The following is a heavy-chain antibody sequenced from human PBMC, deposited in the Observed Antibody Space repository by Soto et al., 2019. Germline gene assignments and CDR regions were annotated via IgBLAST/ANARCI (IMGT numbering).Heavy chain of an antibody. CDR3: ARDVVGTYYDFWSGYSDY. V-gene: IGHV1-18*01. Sequence: GASVKVSCKASGYTFTSYGISWVRQAPGQGLEWMGWISAYNGNTNYAQKLQGRVTMTTDTSTSTAYMELRSLRSDDTAVYYCARDVVGTYYDFWSGYSDYWGQGTLVTVSS. CDR2: ISAYNGNT. CDR1: GYTFTSYG. J-gene: IGHJ4*02. D-gene: IGHD3-3*01.